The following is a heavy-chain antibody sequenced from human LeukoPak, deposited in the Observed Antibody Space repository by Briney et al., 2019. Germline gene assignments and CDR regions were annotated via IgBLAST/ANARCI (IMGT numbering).Heavy chain of an antibody. CDR3: ARTVLAVAGTELGWFDP. Sequence: KPSETLSLTCTVTGDSISSSGNFWAWIRQPPGKGLEWIGNIYYSEITYSNPSLKSRLTISVDTSKNQFSLSLSSVTAADTAVYYCARTVLAVAGTELGWFDPWGPGTLVTVSS. V-gene: IGHV4-39*07. D-gene: IGHD6-19*01. CDR1: GDSISSSGNF. CDR2: IYYSEIT. J-gene: IGHJ5*02.